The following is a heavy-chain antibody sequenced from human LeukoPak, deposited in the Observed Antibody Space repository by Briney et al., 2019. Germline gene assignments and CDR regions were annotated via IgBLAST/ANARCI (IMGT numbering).Heavy chain of an antibody. D-gene: IGHD4-17*01. Sequence: SVKVSCKASGGTFSSYAISWVRQAPGQGLEWMGRIIPILGIANYAQKFQGRVTITADKSTSTAYMELSSLRSEDTAVYYCARAMRMTTVTTNYYYGMDVWGQGSTVTVSS. CDR3: ARAMRMTTVTTNYYYGMDV. J-gene: IGHJ6*02. CDR1: GGTFSSYA. CDR2: IIPILGIA. V-gene: IGHV1-69*04.